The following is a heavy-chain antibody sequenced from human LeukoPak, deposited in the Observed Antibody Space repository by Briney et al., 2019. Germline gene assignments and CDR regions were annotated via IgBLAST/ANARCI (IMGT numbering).Heavy chain of an antibody. Sequence: GGPLRLSCAASGFTFRINGVHWARHTPGRGRQWVAFIRKDGGNHYYADSVKGRFTISRDNSKNTLYLQMNSLRAEGRAVYDCVRAGRGFYFDLWGEGTLVTVSS. CDR3: VRAGRGFYFDL. D-gene: IGHD3-10*01. V-gene: IGHV3-30*02. J-gene: IGHJ4*02. CDR1: GFTFRING. CDR2: IRKDGGNH.